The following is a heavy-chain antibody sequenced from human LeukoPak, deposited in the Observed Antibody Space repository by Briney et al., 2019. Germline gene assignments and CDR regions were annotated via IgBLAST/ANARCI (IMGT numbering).Heavy chain of an antibody. V-gene: IGHV3-23*01. CDR3: ARDPYAFDI. J-gene: IGHJ3*02. Sequence: GGSLRLSCAASGFTFGSYWMSWVRQAPGKGLEWVSAVSGSGGGTYYADSVKGRFTISRDNSKNTLFLQMNSLRAEDTAVYYCARDPYAFDIWGQGTMVTVSS. CDR2: VSGSGGGT. CDR1: GFTFGSYW.